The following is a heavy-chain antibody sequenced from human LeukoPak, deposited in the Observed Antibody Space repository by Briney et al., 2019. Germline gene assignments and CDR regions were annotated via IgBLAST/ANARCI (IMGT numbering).Heavy chain of an antibody. V-gene: IGHV1-18*01. J-gene: IGHJ6*03. CDR2: ISAYNGNT. CDR1: GYTFTSYG. CDR3: ARESLTGPFYYCYMDV. Sequence: GASVKVSCKASGYTFTSYGISWVRQAPGQGLEWMGWISAYNGNTNYAQKLQGRVTMTTDTPTSTAYMELRSLRSDDTAVYYCARESLTGPFYYCYMDVWGKGTTVTVSS. D-gene: IGHD3-9*01.